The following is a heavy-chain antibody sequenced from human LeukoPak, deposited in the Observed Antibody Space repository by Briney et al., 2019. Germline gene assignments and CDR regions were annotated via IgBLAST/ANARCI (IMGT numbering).Heavy chain of an antibody. CDR1: GYTFNFYD. Sequence: ASVKASCKASGYTFNFYDIHWVRQAAGQGLEWMGWMNPHSDNTGYAQKFMGRITLTRNTSTSVAYMELTNLRSEDTAVYFCARGRRDVFDIWGQGTTVIVS. CDR3: ARGRRDVFDI. V-gene: IGHV1-8*03. J-gene: IGHJ3*02. CDR2: MNPHSDNT.